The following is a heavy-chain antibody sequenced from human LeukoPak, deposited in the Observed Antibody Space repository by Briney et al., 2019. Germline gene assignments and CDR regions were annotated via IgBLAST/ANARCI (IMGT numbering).Heavy chain of an antibody. V-gene: IGHV3-74*01. CDR2: IDTDGSST. CDR3: TRGLWGIDY. J-gene: IGHJ4*02. CDR1: GYSFTSYW. Sequence: PGESLKISCKGSGYSFTSYWIGWVRQAPGKGLVWVSRIDTDGSSTNYADSVKGRFTISRDNAENTLYLEMKSLRAEDTAVYYCTRGLWGIDYWGQGALVTVSS. D-gene: IGHD7-27*01.